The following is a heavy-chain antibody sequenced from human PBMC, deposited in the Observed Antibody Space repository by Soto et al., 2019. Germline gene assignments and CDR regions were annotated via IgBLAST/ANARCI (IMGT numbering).Heavy chain of an antibody. J-gene: IGHJ4*02. CDR2: ISAYNGNT. CDR1: GYTFTSYG. D-gene: IGHD3-3*01. CDR3: ARVEPFYDFWSGYNPIFDY. Sequence: ASVKVSCKASGYTFTSYGISWVRQAPGQGLEWMGWISAYNGNTNYAQKLQGRVTMTTDTSTSTAYMELRSLRSDDTAVYYCARVEPFYDFWSGYNPIFDYWGQGTLVTVYS. V-gene: IGHV1-18*04.